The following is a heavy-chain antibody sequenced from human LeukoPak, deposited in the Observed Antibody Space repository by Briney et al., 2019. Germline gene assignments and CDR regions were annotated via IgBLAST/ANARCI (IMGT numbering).Heavy chain of an antibody. CDR2: ISSSSSYI. J-gene: IGHJ5*02. Sequence: RGSLRLSCAASGFTFSSYSMNWVRQAPGKGLEWVSSISSSSSYIYYADSLKGRFTISRDNAKNSLYLQMNSLRAEDTAVSYCARVSSGMYNWFDPWGQGTLVTVSS. CDR1: GFTFSSYS. CDR3: ARVSSGMYNWFDP. V-gene: IGHV3-21*01. D-gene: IGHD6-19*01.